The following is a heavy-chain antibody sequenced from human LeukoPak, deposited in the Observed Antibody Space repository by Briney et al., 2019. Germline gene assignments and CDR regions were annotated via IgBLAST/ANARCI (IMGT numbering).Heavy chain of an antibody. CDR2: ISYDGSNK. Sequence: GRSLRLSCAASGFTISSYGMHWVRQAPGKGLEWVAVISYDGSNKYYADSVKGRFTISRDNSKNTLYLQMNSLRGDDTAVYYCANPQSRGYDHLDYWGQGTLVTVSS. V-gene: IGHV3-30*18. CDR1: GFTISSYG. CDR3: ANPQSRGYDHLDY. J-gene: IGHJ4*02. D-gene: IGHD5-12*01.